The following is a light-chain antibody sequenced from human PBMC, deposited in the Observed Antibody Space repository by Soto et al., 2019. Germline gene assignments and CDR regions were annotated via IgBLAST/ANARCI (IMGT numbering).Light chain of an antibody. CDR1: SSDVGGYKY. Sequence: QSVLTQPPSASGSAGQSVTISCTGTSSDVGGYKYVSWYQHHPGKAPKLMIFEASKRPSGVPDRFSGSKSGNTASLTVSGLQAEDEAVYYCSSYAITSTWVFGGGTKLTVL. CDR3: SSYAITSTWV. CDR2: EAS. J-gene: IGLJ3*02. V-gene: IGLV2-8*01.